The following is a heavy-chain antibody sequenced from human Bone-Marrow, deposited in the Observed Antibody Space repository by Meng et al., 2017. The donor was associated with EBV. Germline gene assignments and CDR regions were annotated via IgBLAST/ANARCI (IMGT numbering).Heavy chain of an antibody. CDR3: AKSGYSSSRGWFDT. D-gene: IGHD6-13*01. CDR1: GFTFSSYA. CDR2: ISGSGGST. J-gene: IGHJ5*02. V-gene: IGHV3-23*01. Sequence: EVQLLESGGGLEQPGGSRRRSXAASGFTFSSYAMSWVRQAPGKGLEWVSGISGSGGSTYYADSVKGRFTISRDNSKNTLYLQMNSLRAEDTAVYYCAKSGYSSSRGWFDTWGQGTLVTVSS.